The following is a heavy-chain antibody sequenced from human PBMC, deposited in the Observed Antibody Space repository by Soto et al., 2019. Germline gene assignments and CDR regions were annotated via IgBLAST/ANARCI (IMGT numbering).Heavy chain of an antibody. D-gene: IGHD2-8*01. CDR1: GGTFSSYA. J-gene: IGHJ6*02. CDR3: ARGMVYASYGMDV. CDR2: IIPIFGTA. V-gene: IGHV1-69*13. Sequence: ASVKVSCKASGGTFSSYAISWVRQAPGQGLEWMGGIIPIFGTANYAQKFQGRVTITADESTSTAYMELSSLRSEDTAVYYCARGMVYASYGMDVWAKGPRSPSP.